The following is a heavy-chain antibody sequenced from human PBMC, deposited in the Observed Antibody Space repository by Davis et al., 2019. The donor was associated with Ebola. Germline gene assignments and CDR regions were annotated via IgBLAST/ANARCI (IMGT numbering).Heavy chain of an antibody. CDR2: ISYDGSNK. CDR1: GFTFSSYA. J-gene: IGHJ3*02. Sequence: GESLTISCAASGFTFSSYAMSWVRQAPGKGLEWVAVISYDGSNKYYADSVKGRFTISRDNSKNTLYLQMNSLRAEDTAVYYCAKTLYFIAARGAFDIWGQGTMVTVSS. V-gene: IGHV3-30*18. CDR3: AKTLYFIAARGAFDI. D-gene: IGHD6-6*01.